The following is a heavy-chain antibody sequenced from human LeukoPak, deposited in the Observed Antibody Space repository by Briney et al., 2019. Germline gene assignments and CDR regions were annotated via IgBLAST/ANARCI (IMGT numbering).Heavy chain of an antibody. Sequence: PSETLSLTCTVSGGSISSYYWSWIRQPPGKGLEWIGYIYYSGSTNYNPSLKSRVTISVDTSKNQFSLKLSSVTAADTAVYYCARDVTSSSWYWGYGMDVWGQGTTVTVSS. D-gene: IGHD6-13*01. CDR2: IYYSGST. CDR1: GGSISSYY. V-gene: IGHV4-59*12. J-gene: IGHJ6*02. CDR3: ARDVTSSSWYWGYGMDV.